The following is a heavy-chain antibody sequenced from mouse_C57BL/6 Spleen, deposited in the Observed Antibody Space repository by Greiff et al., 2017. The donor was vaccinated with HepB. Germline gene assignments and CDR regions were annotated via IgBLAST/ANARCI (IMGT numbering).Heavy chain of an antibody. J-gene: IGHJ2*01. V-gene: IGHV1-53*01. CDR3: AGKSRTGRNFDY. D-gene: IGHD1-1*01. CDR1: GYTFTSYW. CDR2: INPSNGGT. Sequence: QVQLQQPGTELVKPGASVKLSCKASGYTFTSYWMHWVKQRPGQGLEWIGNINPSNGGTNYNEKFKSKSTLTVDKSSSTAYMQLSSLTSEDSAVYYCAGKSRTGRNFDYWGQGTTLTFSS.